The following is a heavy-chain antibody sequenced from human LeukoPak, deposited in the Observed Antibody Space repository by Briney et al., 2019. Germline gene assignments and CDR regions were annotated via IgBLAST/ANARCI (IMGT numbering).Heavy chain of an antibody. CDR1: GFTFSSYV. D-gene: IGHD2-2*01. J-gene: IGHJ4*02. CDR3: AKDLSTAWYFDY. Sequence: GGSLRLSCAASGFTFSSYVRHWVRQAPGKGLEWVAVISYDGSNKYYADSVKGRFTISRDNSKNTLYLQMNSLRAEDTAVYYCAKDLSTAWYFDYWGQGTLVTVSS. CDR2: ISYDGSNK. V-gene: IGHV3-30*18.